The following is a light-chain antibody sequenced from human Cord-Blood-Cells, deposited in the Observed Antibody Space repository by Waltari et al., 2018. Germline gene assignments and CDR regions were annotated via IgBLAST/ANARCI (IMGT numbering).Light chain of an antibody. CDR3: CSYAGSSTYV. CDR1: SSDVGSYNL. Sequence: QSALTQPASVSGSPGQSITISCPGTSSDVGSYNLVSWYQQHPGKAPKLMIYEGSKRPSGVSNRFSGSKSGNTASLTISGLQSEDEADYYCCSYAGSSTYVFVTGTKVTVL. J-gene: IGLJ1*01. CDR2: EGS. V-gene: IGLV2-23*01.